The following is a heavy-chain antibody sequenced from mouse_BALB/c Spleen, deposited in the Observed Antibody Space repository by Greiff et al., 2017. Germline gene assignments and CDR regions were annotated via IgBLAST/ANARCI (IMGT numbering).Heavy chain of an antibody. D-gene: IGHD2-3*01. CDR3: ARRSYGYDGYLDY. Sequence: EVQLQQSGPGLVKPSQSLSLTCSVTGYSITSGYYWNWIRQFPGNKLEWMGYISYDGSNNYNPSLKNRISITRDTSKNQFFLKLNSVTTEDTATYYCARRSYGYDGYLDYWGQGTTLTVSS. V-gene: IGHV3-6*02. CDR2: ISYDGSN. J-gene: IGHJ2*01. CDR1: GYSITSGYY.